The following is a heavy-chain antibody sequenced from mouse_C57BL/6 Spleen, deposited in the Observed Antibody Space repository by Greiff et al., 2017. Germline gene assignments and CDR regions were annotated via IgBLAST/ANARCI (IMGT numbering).Heavy chain of an antibody. CDR1: GYTFTDYN. CDR3: ARGMVTRPYWYFDV. V-gene: IGHV1-18*01. Sequence: VQLQQSGPELVKPGASVKIPCKASGYTFTDYNMDWVKQSHGKSLEWIGDINPNNGGTIYNQKFKGKATLTVDKSSSTAYMELRSLTSEDTAVYYCARGMVTRPYWYFDVWGTGTTVTVSS. CDR2: INPNNGGT. D-gene: IGHD2-1*01. J-gene: IGHJ1*03.